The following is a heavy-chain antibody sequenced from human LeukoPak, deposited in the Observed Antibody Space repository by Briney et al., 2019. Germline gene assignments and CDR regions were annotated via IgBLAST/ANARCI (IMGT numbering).Heavy chain of an antibody. CDR3: TTKVPLRFLEWLNYYYMDV. D-gene: IGHD3-3*01. Sequence: GGSLRLSCAASGFTVSTNYMSWVRQAPGKGLEWVGRIKSKTDGGTTDYAAPVKGRFTISRDDSKNTLYLQMNSLKTEDTAVYYCTTKVPLRFLEWLNYYYMDVWGKGTTVTVSS. J-gene: IGHJ6*03. V-gene: IGHV3-15*01. CDR1: GFTVSTNY. CDR2: IKSKTDGGTT.